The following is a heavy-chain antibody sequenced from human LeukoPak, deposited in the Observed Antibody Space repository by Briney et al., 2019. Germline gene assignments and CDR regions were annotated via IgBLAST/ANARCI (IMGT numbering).Heavy chain of an antibody. CDR1: GFTFSSYS. CDR2: ISSTSGYI. Sequence: GGSLRLSCAASGFTFSSYSMNWVRQAPGKGLEWVSFISSTSGYIYYADSVKGRFTISRDNAKNSLYLQMNSLRAEDTAVYYCAKDRCSNGIGCYYYYMDVWGKGTTVTISS. J-gene: IGHJ6*03. D-gene: IGHD2-8*01. CDR3: AKDRCSNGIGCYYYYMDV. V-gene: IGHV3-21*01.